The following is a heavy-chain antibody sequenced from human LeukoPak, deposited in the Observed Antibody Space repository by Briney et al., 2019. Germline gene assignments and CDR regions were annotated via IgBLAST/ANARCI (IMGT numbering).Heavy chain of an antibody. Sequence: PSQTLSLTRTVSGDSISSGDYYWSWIRQPAGKGLEWIGRISSSGSTNYNPSLKSRVTISVDTSKNQFSLKLSSVTAADTAVYYCARQAGYMVRGVIIGWFDPWGQGTLVTVSS. J-gene: IGHJ5*02. D-gene: IGHD3-10*01. V-gene: IGHV4-61*02. CDR1: GDSISSGDYY. CDR3: ARQAGYMVRGVIIGWFDP. CDR2: ISSSGST.